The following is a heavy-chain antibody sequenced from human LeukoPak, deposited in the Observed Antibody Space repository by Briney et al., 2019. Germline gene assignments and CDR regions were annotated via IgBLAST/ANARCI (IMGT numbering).Heavy chain of an antibody. Sequence: RASVKVSCKASGYTFTSYDIYWVRQATGQGLWWMGWMNPNSGNTGYAQKFQGRVTMTRNTSLSTAYMELSSLRSEDTAVYYCARGAVLRYFDWFRQRKYFQHWGQGTLVTVSS. CDR2: MNPNSGNT. CDR3: ARGAVLRYFDWFRQRKYFQH. D-gene: IGHD3-9*01. J-gene: IGHJ1*01. CDR1: GYTFTSYD. V-gene: IGHV1-8*01.